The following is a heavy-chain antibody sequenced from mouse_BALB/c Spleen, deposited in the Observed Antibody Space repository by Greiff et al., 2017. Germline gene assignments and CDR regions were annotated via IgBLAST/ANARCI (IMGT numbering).Heavy chain of an antibody. Sequence: EVKVVESGPSLVKPSQTLSLTCSVTGDSITSGYWNWIRKFPGNKLEYMGYISYSGSTYYNPSLKSRISITRDTSKNQYYLQLNSVTTEDTATYYCARRGYYGNYRYFDYWGQGTTLTVSS. D-gene: IGHD2-1*01. CDR2: ISYSGST. CDR1: GDSITSGY. J-gene: IGHJ2*01. CDR3: ARRGYYGNYRYFDY. V-gene: IGHV3-8*02.